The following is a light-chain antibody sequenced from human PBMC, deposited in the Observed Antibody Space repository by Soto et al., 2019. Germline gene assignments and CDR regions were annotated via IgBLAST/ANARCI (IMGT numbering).Light chain of an antibody. J-gene: IGKJ1*01. V-gene: IGKV3-20*01. CDR1: QSVDTKY. CDR3: HQYGGSPQT. Sequence: DIVLTQSPGTLSLSPGERATLSCRARQSVDTKYLAWYQQKPGQAPRLLIYGASSRATGIPDRFSGSGSGTDFTLTISRLEPEDFAVYYCHQYGGSPQTFGQGTKVEIK. CDR2: GAS.